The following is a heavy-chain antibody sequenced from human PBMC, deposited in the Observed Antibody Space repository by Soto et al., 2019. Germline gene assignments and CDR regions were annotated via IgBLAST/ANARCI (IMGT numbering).Heavy chain of an antibody. V-gene: IGHV4-39*01. CDR3: ARRQEFYGDQLSLFDY. J-gene: IGHJ4*02. Sequence: PSETLSLTWTVSGGSISSSSYYWGWIRQPPGKGLEWIGSIYYSGSTYYNPSLKSRVTISVDTSKNQFSLKLSSVTAADTAVYYCARRQEFYGDQLSLFDYWGQGTLVTVSS. CDR2: IYYSGST. CDR1: GGSISSSSYY. D-gene: IGHD4-17*01.